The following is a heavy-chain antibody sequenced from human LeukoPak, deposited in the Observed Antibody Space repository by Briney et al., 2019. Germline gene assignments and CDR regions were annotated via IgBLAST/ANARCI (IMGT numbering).Heavy chain of an antibody. V-gene: IGHV4-59*01. J-gene: IGHJ4*02. CDR1: GGSISSYY. D-gene: IGHD1-1*01. Sequence: SETLSLTCTVSGGSISSYYWSWIRQPPGKGLEWIGYIYYSGSTNYNPSLKSRVTISVDTSKNQFSLKLSSVTAADTAVYYCARAPNRYRGFDYWGQGTLVTVSS. CDR3: ARAPNRYRGFDY. CDR2: IYYSGST.